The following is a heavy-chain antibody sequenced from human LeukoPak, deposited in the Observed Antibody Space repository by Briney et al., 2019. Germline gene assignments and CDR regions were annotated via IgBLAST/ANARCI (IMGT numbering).Heavy chain of an antibody. CDR1: GFTFSSYS. J-gene: IGHJ4*02. CDR2: ISSSGSTI. CDR3: ATVRDEFDY. Sequence: GGSLRLSCAASGFTFSSYSMNWVRQAPGKGLEWLSYISSSGSTIYYADSVKGRFTSSRDNTKNSLYLQMNSLRAEDTAVYYCATVRDEFDYWGQGILVTVSS. D-gene: IGHD5-24*01. V-gene: IGHV3-48*04.